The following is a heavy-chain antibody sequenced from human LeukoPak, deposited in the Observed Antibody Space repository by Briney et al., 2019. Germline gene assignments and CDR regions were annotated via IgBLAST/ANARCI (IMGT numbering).Heavy chain of an antibody. D-gene: IGHD2-21*02. CDR1: GFTFSDAW. Sequence: GGSLRLSCAASGFTFSDAWMSWVRQAPGMGLEWVGRIKSKTDGGTTDYAAPVKGRFSISRDDSSGTLYLLMNSLKIEDTAVYYCSTSLRGSDCCLDYWGQGTLVAVSS. J-gene: IGHJ4*02. CDR2: IKSKTDGGTT. V-gene: IGHV3-15*01. CDR3: STSLRGSDCCLDY.